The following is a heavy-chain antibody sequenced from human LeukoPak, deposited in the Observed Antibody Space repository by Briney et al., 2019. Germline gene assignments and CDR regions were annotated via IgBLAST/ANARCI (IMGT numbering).Heavy chain of an antibody. Sequence: ASVKVSCKASGYTFTSDGISWVREAPGQGREWMWWISAYNGNTNYAQKLQGRVTMTTDTSTRTASLELRSMRSDDTAVYYCARVWELQNRFSYYYTDVWGKGTTVTVSS. CDR1: GYTFTSDG. CDR2: ISAYNGNT. J-gene: IGHJ6*03. V-gene: IGHV1-18*01. D-gene: IGHD1-26*01. CDR3: ARVWELQNRFSYYYTDV.